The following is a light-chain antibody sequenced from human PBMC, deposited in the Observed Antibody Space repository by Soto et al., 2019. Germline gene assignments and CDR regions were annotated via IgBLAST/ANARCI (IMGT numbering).Light chain of an antibody. CDR1: QNINTY. CDR2: AAS. V-gene: IGKV1-39*01. CDR3: QQSYSTPYT. J-gene: IGKJ2*01. Sequence: DIQMPQSPSSLSASVGDRVTITCRASQNINTYLNWCQQKPGKAPNLLIYAASSLQSGVPSRFSGRGSGTDFTLTISSLQPEDFATDYCQQSYSTPYTFGQGTRLEMK.